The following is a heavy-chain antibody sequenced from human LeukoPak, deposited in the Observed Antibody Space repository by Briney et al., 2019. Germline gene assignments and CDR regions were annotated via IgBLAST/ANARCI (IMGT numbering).Heavy chain of an antibody. CDR1: GFTFSSYS. Sequence: GGSLRLSCAASGFTFSSYSMNWVRQAPGKGLEWVSSISSSSYIYYADSVKGRFTISRDNAKNSLYLQMNSLRAEDTAVFYCARHIGFDAFDIWGQGTMVTVSS. J-gene: IGHJ3*02. CDR3: ARHIGFDAFDI. V-gene: IGHV3-21*01. CDR2: ISSSSYI.